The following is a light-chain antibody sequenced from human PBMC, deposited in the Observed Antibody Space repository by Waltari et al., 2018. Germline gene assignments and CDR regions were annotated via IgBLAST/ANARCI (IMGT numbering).Light chain of an antibody. CDR3: QQTYSVPLT. Sequence: DIQMTQSPSSLSASVGDRVTITCRASQTITNYLNWYQQKPGKAPQLLIYAASNLQSGVPSRFSGSGSGTDFTLTISSLQPDDFATYFCQQTYSVPLTFGGGTRVEIK. V-gene: IGKV1-39*01. CDR2: AAS. CDR1: QTITNY. J-gene: IGKJ4*01.